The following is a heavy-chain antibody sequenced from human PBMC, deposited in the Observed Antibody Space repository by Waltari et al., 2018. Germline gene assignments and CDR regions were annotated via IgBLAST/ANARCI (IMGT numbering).Heavy chain of an antibody. J-gene: IGHJ6*02. D-gene: IGHD3-10*01. CDR1: GFTLGTYW. CDR3: ASDRVLYGLDV. V-gene: IGHV3-74*01. Sequence: EEQLVESGGGLVQPGGSLRLSCAASGFTLGTYWMHWVRQAPGKGLVWVSRITSDGSGANYADSVKGRFTISRDNAKNTLYLQMNSLSAEDTAVYYCASDRVLYGLDVWGQGTTVTVSS. CDR2: ITSDGSGA.